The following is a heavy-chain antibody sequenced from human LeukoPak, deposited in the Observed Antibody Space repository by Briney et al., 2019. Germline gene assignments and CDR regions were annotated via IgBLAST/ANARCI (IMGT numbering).Heavy chain of an antibody. CDR2: IYYSGST. Sequence: SQTLSLTRTVSGGSISSGDYYWSWIRQPQGKGLEGTGYIYYSGSTYYNPSLKSRVTISVDTSKIHFSLKLSSVTAADTALYYCASSRRYYYDSSGYYAFDIWGQGTMVTVSS. CDR1: GGSISSGDYY. CDR3: ASSRRYYYDSSGYYAFDI. J-gene: IGHJ3*02. D-gene: IGHD3-22*01. V-gene: IGHV4-30-4*08.